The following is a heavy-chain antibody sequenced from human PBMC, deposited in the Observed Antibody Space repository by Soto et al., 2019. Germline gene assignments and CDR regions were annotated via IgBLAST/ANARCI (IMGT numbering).Heavy chain of an antibody. CDR2: ISSSSSYI. Sequence: EVQLVESGGGLVKPGGSLRLSCAASGFTFSSYSMNWVRQAPGKGLEWVSAISSSSSYIYYADSVKGRFTISRDNAKNSLYLQMKSLRAEDTAVYYCARDRVAARPFYYYGMDDWGQGTTVTVSS. CDR1: GFTFSSYS. CDR3: ARDRVAARPFYYYGMDD. V-gene: IGHV3-21*01. D-gene: IGHD6-6*01. J-gene: IGHJ6*02.